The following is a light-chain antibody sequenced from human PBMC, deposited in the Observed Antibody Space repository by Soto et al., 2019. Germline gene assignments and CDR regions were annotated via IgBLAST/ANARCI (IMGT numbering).Light chain of an antibody. CDR2: GDT. CDR3: QSYDRGLSASV. CDR1: SSNIGSNV. J-gene: IGLJ3*02. Sequence: QSVLTQPPSASGTPGQRVTISCSGSSSNIGSNVVNWYKQLPETAPKLLIYGDTNRPSGVPDRFSASKSGTSASLAITGLQAEDEADYHCQSYDRGLSASVFGGGTKVTVL. V-gene: IGLV1-40*01.